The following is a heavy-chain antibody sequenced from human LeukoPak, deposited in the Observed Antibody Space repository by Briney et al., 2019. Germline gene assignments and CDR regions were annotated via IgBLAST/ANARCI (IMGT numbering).Heavy chain of an antibody. J-gene: IGHJ4*02. CDR1: GFTFSSYA. Sequence: GGSLRPSCAASGFTFSSYAMSWVRQAPGKGLEWVSAISGSGGSTYYADSVKGRFTISRDNSKNTLYLQMNSLRAEDTAVYYCAKGYDSSGYPPFDYWGQGTLVTVSS. CDR3: AKGYDSSGYPPFDY. D-gene: IGHD3-22*01. CDR2: ISGSGGST. V-gene: IGHV3-23*01.